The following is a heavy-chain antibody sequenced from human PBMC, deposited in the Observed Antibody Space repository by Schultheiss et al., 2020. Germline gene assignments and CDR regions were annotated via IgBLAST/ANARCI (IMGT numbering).Heavy chain of an antibody. D-gene: IGHD6-19*01. V-gene: IGHV3-48*01. J-gene: IGHJ6*02. Sequence: GESLRLSCAASGFTFSSYGMHWVRQAPGKGLEWVSYISSSSSTIYYADSVKGRFTISRDNSKNTLYLQMNSLRAEDTAVYYCAKGGSSSGWYPFLYGMDVWGQGTTVTGSS. CDR3: AKGGSSSGWYPFLYGMDV. CDR1: GFTFSSYG. CDR2: ISSSSSTI.